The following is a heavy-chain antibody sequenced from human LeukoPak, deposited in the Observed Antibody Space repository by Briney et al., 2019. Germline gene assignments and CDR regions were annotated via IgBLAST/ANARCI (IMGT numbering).Heavy chain of an antibody. D-gene: IGHD6-19*01. CDR3: ARASGGSSGWFRYYFDY. Sequence: GASVKVSCKASGYTFTSYAMHWVRQAPGQGLEWMGWINAGNGNTKYSQKFQGRVTITRDTSASTAYMELSSLRSEDTAVYYCARASGGSSGWFRYYFDYWGQGTLVTVSS. CDR1: GYTFTSYA. V-gene: IGHV1-3*01. CDR2: INAGNGNT. J-gene: IGHJ4*02.